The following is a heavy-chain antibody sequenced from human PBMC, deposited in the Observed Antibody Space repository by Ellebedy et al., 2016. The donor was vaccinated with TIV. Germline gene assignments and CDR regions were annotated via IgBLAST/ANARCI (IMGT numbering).Heavy chain of an antibody. V-gene: IGHV1-2*02. CDR2: INPNSGGP. Sequence: AASVTVSCKASGYTLTAYYLHWVRQAPGQGLEWVGWINPNSGGPNYAQKFQDRVTMTRDTSISTAYMELSRLTSDDTAVYYCARGDIVVVPAAAAHYFDDWGQGTLVAVSS. J-gene: IGHJ4*02. CDR3: ARGDIVVVPAAAAHYFDD. D-gene: IGHD2-2*01. CDR1: GYTLTAYY.